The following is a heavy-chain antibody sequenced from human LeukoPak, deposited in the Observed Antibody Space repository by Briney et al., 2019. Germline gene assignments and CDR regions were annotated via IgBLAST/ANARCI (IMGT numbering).Heavy chain of an antibody. CDR2: IGTSGGDI. J-gene: IGHJ4*02. D-gene: IGHD7-27*01. CDR1: GFTFSNYV. Sequence: GGSLRLSCAASGFTFSNYVMIWVRQAPGKGLEWVSIIGTSGGDIHYADSVKGRFSISRDNSKNTLSLQMNSLRVNDTAVYYCARDPNWGSGYWGQGTLVTVSS. CDR3: ARDPNWGSGY. V-gene: IGHV3-23*01.